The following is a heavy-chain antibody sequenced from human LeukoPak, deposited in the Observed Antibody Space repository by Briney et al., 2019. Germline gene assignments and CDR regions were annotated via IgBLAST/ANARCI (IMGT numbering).Heavy chain of an antibody. D-gene: IGHD2-15*01. J-gene: IGHJ5*02. CDR2: IFYSGST. V-gene: IGHV4-39*07. CDR1: SGSISTSNYY. Sequence: SETLSLTCTVSSGSISTSNYYWGWVRQPPGKALEWIGNIFYSGSTYYSPSLKSRVTISVDTSKNQFSLKLSSVTAADTAVYYCARDRCSGGSCHNWFDPWGQGTLVTVSS. CDR3: ARDRCSGGSCHNWFDP.